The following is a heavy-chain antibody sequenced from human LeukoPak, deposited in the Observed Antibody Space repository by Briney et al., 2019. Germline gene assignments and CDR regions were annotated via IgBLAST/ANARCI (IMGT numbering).Heavy chain of an antibody. CDR3: ATGGYAYEY. Sequence: GGSLRLSCAASGFTFINAWMTWVRQAPGKGLEWVGRVKSKADGGKTDYAAPVKGRFTISRDDSKNMLFLQMNSLKIEDTAVYYCATGGYAYEYWGQGTLVTVSS. CDR2: VKSKADGGKT. CDR1: GFTFINAW. J-gene: IGHJ4*02. D-gene: IGHD2-15*01. V-gene: IGHV3-15*05.